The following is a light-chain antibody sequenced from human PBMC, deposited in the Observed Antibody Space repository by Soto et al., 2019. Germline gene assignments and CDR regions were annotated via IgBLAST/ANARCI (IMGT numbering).Light chain of an antibody. J-gene: IGLJ3*02. V-gene: IGLV2-23*02. CDR3: CSYAGGNTGV. Sequence: QSALTQPASVSGSPGQSITISCTGTSSDVGSYILVSWYQQYPGKAPKLIIYEVSKRPSGVSNRFSGSKSGNTASLTISGLQADDEADYYCCSYAGGNTGVFGGGTKLTVL. CDR1: SSDVGSYIL. CDR2: EVS.